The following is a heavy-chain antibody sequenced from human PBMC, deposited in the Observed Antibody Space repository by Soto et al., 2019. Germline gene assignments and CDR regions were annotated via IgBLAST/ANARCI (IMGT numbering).Heavy chain of an antibody. Sequence: QEQLVQSGAEVKKPGSSVKVSCKASGGLFSSYPISWVRQVPGQGLEWMGGIIPVFQTAYYTQRSQGRVTITADESTNTAYMELSSLRSDDTAIYYCARGGSGYTWFNEFWGQGTLVTVSS. D-gene: IGHD3-22*01. CDR2: IIPVFQTA. CDR3: ARGGSGYTWFNEF. CDR1: GGLFSSYP. V-gene: IGHV1-69*01. J-gene: IGHJ4*02.